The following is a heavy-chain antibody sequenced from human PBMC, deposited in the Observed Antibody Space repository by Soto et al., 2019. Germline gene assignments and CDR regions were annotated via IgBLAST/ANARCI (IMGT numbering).Heavy chain of an antibody. Sequence: QVQLQQWGAGLLKPSETLSLTCAVYGGSLSGFYWSWIRQSPGKGLEWIGNINHSGSANYNPSLKSRVTISVGPLNQFFLELSSVTAADTAVYYCARASIHYDSGIYEGGFYYFDYWGQGTLVTVSS. V-gene: IGHV4-34*01. CDR1: GGSLSGFY. D-gene: IGHD3-10*01. CDR3: ARASIHYDSGIYEGGFYYFDY. CDR2: INHSGSA. J-gene: IGHJ4*02.